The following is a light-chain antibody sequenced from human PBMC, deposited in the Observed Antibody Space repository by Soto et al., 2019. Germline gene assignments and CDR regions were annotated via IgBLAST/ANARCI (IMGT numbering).Light chain of an antibody. V-gene: IGLV2-14*03. Sequence: QSALTQPASVSGSPGQSITISCTGTSSDVGGYNFVSWYQQYPGKAPKLMIFDVSDRPSGVSNRFSGSKSGNTASLTISGLQPEDEADYYCSSYTPNNGRVFGGGTKLTVL. CDR1: SSDVGGYNF. CDR3: SSYTPNNGRV. CDR2: DVS. J-gene: IGLJ3*02.